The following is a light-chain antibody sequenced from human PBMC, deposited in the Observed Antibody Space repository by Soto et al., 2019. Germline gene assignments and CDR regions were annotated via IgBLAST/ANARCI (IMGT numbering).Light chain of an antibody. J-gene: IGKJ1*01. CDR1: QSVSDY. Sequence: TQSPATLSVSQGGRATLSCRASQSVSDYLAWFQQKPGQAPRLVIYDASNRATGIPARFSGSGSGTDFTLTISSLQSEDFAFYYCQQYHNLWTFGQGTKVDIK. CDR3: QQYHNLWT. CDR2: DAS. V-gene: IGKV3D-15*01.